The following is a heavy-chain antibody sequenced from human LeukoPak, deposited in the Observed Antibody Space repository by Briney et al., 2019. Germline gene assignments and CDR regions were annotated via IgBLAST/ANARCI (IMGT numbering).Heavy chain of an antibody. CDR3: ARGGSGSYYNDNFDY. CDR1: GGSISSYY. V-gene: IGHV4-59*12. J-gene: IGHJ4*02. Sequence: SETLSLTCTVSGGSISSYYWSWIRQPPGKGLEWIGYIYYSGSTNYNPSLKSRVTISVDTSKNQFSLKLSSVTAADTAVYYCARGGSGSYYNDNFDYWGQGTLVTVSS. D-gene: IGHD3-10*01. CDR2: IYYSGST.